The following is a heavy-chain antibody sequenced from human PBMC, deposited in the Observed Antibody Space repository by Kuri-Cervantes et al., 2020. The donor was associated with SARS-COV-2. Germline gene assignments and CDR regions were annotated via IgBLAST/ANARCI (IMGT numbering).Heavy chain of an antibody. D-gene: IGHD5-12*01. Sequence: GESLKISCSASGFTFSSYAMHWVRQAPGKGLEYVSAISSNGGSTYYADSVKGRFTISRDNAKSLVYLQLDSLRIEDTAIYYCVRGDAEVGATLDGTWGQGTVVTVSS. CDR3: VRGDAEVGATLDGT. J-gene: IGHJ1*01. CDR2: ISSNGGST. V-gene: IGHV3-64*04. CDR1: GFTFSSYA.